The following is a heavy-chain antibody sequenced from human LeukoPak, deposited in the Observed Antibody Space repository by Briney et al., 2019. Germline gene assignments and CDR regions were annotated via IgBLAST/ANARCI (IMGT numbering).Heavy chain of an antibody. J-gene: IGHJ4*02. V-gene: IGHV1-69*10. D-gene: IGHD1-26*01. Sequence: ASVKVSCKASGGTFSSYAISWVRQAPGQGLEWMGRIIPILGIANYAQKFQGRVTITADKSTSTAYMELSSLRSEDTAVYYCARDGVVGAPGFDYWGQGTLVTVSS. CDR2: IIPILGIA. CDR1: GGTFSSYA. CDR3: ARDGVVGAPGFDY.